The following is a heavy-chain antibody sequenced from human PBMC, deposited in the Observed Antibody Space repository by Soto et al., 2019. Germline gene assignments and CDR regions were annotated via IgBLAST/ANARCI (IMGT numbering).Heavy chain of an antibody. CDR3: ARGTPDGIFGPPKFDY. V-gene: IGHV4-34*01. D-gene: IGHD3-3*01. J-gene: IGHJ4*02. CDR2: INQSGRT. CDR1: GGSFIGYY. Sequence: QVQLQQWGAGLLKPSETLSLTCAVYGGSFIGYYWSWIRQPPGKGLAWIGEINQSGRTNYYPSLKSRVTISVDTSKNQFSLKLSSVTAADTAVYYCARGTPDGIFGPPKFDYWGQGTLVTVSS.